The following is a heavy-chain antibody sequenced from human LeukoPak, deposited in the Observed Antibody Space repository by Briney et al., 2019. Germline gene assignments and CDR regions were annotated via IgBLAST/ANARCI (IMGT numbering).Heavy chain of an antibody. CDR2: ICYSGST. CDR1: GGSISSYY. J-gene: IGHJ5*02. CDR3: ASLVSVAGKNWFDP. V-gene: IGHV4-59*01. Sequence: PSETLSLTCTVSGGSISSYYWSWIRQPPGKGLEWIGYICYSGSTNYNPSLKSRVTISVDTSKNQFSLKLSSVTAADTAVYYCASLVSVAGKNWFDPWGQGTLVTVSS. D-gene: IGHD6-19*01.